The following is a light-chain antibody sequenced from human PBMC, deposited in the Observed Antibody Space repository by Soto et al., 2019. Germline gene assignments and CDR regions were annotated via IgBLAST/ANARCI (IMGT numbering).Light chain of an antibody. CDR3: ATWNDGVFV. CDR2: GNT. CDR1: TPNIGGST. V-gene: IGLV1-44*01. Sequence: VLTQPPSASGTPGQRVTISCSGSTPNIGGSTVSWHQQFPGAAPKLLIYGNTQRPLGVPVRFSASKSDTSASLAISGLQSEDEADYYCATWNDGVFVFGIGTKVTVL. J-gene: IGLJ1*01.